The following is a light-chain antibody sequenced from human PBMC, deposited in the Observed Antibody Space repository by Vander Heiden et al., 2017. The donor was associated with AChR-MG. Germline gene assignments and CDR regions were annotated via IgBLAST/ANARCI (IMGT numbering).Light chain of an antibody. V-gene: IGKV3D-20*01. CDR3: QQYGSSPRT. CDR1: QSVRSNY. Sequence: EIVLTQSPGNLSLSPGERATLSCGASQSVRSNYLAWYQQKPGLAPRLLIYDASSRATGIPDRFSGSGSGTDFALTISRLEPEDFAVYYCQQYGSSPRTFGQGTKVEI. J-gene: IGKJ1*01. CDR2: DAS.